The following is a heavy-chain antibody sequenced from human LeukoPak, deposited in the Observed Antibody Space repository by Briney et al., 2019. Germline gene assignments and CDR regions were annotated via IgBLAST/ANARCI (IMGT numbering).Heavy chain of an antibody. D-gene: IGHD3-3*01. CDR1: GGTFSSYA. CDR2: IIPIFGTA. V-gene: IGHV1-69*13. J-gene: IGHJ4*02. Sequence: SVKVSCKASGGTFSSYAISWVRQAPGQGLEWMGGIIPIFGTANYAQKFQGRVTITADESTSTAYMELSSLRSEDTAVYYCARDPSYDFGIDYWGQGTLVTVSS. CDR3: ARDPSYDFGIDY.